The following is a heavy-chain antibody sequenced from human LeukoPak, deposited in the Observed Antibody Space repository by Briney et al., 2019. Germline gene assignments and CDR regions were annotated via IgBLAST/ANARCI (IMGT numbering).Heavy chain of an antibody. D-gene: IGHD3-10*01. V-gene: IGHV3-48*01. CDR1: GFTFSGSA. CDR2: ISSSSDTI. Sequence: GGSLRLSCAASGFTFSGSAMHWVRQAPGKGLEWISYISSSSDTIYYADSLKGRFTISRDNAKNSLYLHMHSLRGGDTAVYYCARVRGAWFGEPFDYWGQGILVTVSS. CDR3: ARVRGAWFGEPFDY. J-gene: IGHJ4*02.